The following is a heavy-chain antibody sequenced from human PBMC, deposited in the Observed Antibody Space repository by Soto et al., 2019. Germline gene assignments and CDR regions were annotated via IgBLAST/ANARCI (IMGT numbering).Heavy chain of an antibody. Sequence: ASVKVSCKASGCTFTSYYMHWVRQAPGQGLEWMGIINPSGGSTSYAQKFQGRVTMTRDTSTSTVYMELSSLRSEDTAVYYCATELQVGWFDPWGQGTLVTVSS. CDR1: GCTFTSYY. D-gene: IGHD1-7*01. J-gene: IGHJ5*02. CDR2: INPSGGST. V-gene: IGHV1-46*01. CDR3: ATELQVGWFDP.